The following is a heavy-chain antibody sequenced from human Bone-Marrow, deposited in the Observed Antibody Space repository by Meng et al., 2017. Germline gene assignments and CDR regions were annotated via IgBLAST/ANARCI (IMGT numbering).Heavy chain of an antibody. V-gene: IGHV4-4*02. D-gene: IGHD3-22*01. CDR2: IYHSGST. J-gene: IGHJ4*02. Sequence: QVQLTGSGPGLSKPSGTPSLTCAVFVGSISSSNWWSWVRQPPGKGLGWIGEIYHSGSTNYNPSLKSRVTISVDKSKNQFSLKLSSVTAADTAVYYCARDSRTYYYDSSGYTFDYWGQGTLVTVSS. CDR1: VGSISSSNW. CDR3: ARDSRTYYYDSSGYTFDY.